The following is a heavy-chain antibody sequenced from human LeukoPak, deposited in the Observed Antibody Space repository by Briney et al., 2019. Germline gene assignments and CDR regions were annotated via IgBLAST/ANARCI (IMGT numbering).Heavy chain of an antibody. D-gene: IGHD6-19*01. CDR1: GFTFSSYS. Sequence: PGGSLRLSCAASGFTFSSYSMNWVRQAPGKGLEWVSSISSSSSYIYYADSVKGRFTISRDNAKNSLYLQMNSLRAEDTAVYYCARDRAYGYSTVWDFDYWGQGTLVTVSS. CDR3: ARDRAYGYSTVWDFDY. V-gene: IGHV3-21*01. CDR2: ISSSSSYI. J-gene: IGHJ4*02.